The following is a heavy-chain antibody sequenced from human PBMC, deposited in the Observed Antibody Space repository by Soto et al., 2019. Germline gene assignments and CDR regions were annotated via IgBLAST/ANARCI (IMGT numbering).Heavy chain of an antibody. D-gene: IGHD3-3*01. CDR2: ISYDGSNK. Sequence: PGGSLRLSCAASGFTFSSYGMHWVRQAPGKGLEWVAVISYDGSNKYYADSVKGRFTISRDNSKNTLYLQMNSLRAEDTAVYYCAKDLIGYDFWSGYYGTYFEYWGQGTLVTVSS. J-gene: IGHJ4*02. CDR1: GFTFSSYG. CDR3: AKDLIGYDFWSGYYGTYFEY. V-gene: IGHV3-30*18.